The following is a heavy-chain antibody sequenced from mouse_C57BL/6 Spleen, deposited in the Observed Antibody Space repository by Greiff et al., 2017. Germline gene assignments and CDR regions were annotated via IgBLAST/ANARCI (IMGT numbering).Heavy chain of an antibody. V-gene: IGHV1-50*01. CDR3: ARHGRADY. CDR1: GYTFTSYW. CDR2: IDPSDSYT. D-gene: IGHD1-2*01. J-gene: IGHJ2*01. Sequence: QVQLQQPGAELVKPGASVKLSCKASGYTFTSYWMQWVKQRPGQGLEWIGEIDPSDSYTNYNQKFKGKATLTVDTSYSTAYMQLSSLTSEDSAVYYCARHGRADYWGQGTTLTVSS.